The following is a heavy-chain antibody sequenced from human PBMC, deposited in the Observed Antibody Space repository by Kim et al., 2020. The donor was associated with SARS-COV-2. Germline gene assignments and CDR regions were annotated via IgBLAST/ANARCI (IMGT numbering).Heavy chain of an antibody. D-gene: IGHD3-10*01. J-gene: IGHJ4*01. V-gene: IGHV3-30*18. CDR2: ISYDGSNK. CDR1: GFTFSSHG. CDR3: AKDEGGYYPLSYFDY. Sequence: GGSLRLSCAASGFTFSSHGMHWVRQAPGKGLEWVAVISYDGSNKYYADSVKGRFTISRDNSKNPPHLQMNSLRAEDTAVYYCAKDEGGYYPLSYFDYWG.